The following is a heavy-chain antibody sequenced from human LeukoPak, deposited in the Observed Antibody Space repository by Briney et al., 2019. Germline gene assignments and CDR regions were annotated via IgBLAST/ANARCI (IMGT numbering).Heavy chain of an antibody. CDR1: GGSISSGGYY. CDR2: IYYSGST. V-gene: IGHV4-31*03. CDR3: ARDREVDYYYYMDV. D-gene: IGHD1-26*01. Sequence: SETLSLTCTVSGGSISSGGYYWSWIRQHPGKGLEWIGYIYYSGSTYYNPSLKSRVTISVDTSKNQFSLKLSSVTAADTAVYYCARDREVDYYYYMDVWGKGTTVTLSS. J-gene: IGHJ6*03.